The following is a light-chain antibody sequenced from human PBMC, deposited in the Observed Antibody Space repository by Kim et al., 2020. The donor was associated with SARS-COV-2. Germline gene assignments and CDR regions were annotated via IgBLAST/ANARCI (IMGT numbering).Light chain of an antibody. V-gene: IGLV3-19*01. J-gene: IGLJ3*02. CDR3: YSRHSSGYYWM. Sequence: ALGQNVRITCQGDSLRSCYASWYQQKPGQAPVLVIYAKNKRPSGIPDRFSGSNSGNTASLTITGAQAEDEADYYCYSRHSSGYYWMFGGGTKLTVL. CDR1: SLRSCY. CDR2: AKN.